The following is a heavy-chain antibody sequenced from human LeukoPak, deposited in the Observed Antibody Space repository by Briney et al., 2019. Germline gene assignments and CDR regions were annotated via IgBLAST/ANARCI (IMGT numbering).Heavy chain of an antibody. CDR1: GFTFSSYS. V-gene: IGHV3-21*01. CDR3: ARVGGSGSYSPLGY. Sequence: NPGGSLRLSCAASGFTFSSYSMNWVRQAPGKGLEWVSSISSSSSYICYADSVKGRFTISRDNAKNSLYLQMNSLRAEDTAVCYCARVGGSGSYSPLGYWGQGTLVTVSS. D-gene: IGHD3-10*01. CDR2: ISSSSSYI. J-gene: IGHJ4*02.